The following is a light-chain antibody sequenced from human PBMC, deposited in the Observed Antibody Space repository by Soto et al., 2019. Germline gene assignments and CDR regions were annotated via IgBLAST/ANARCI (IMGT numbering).Light chain of an antibody. J-gene: IGKJ1*01. CDR1: QSVSSN. Sequence: EIVMTQSPATLSVSPGERATLSCRASQSVSSNLAWYRQKPGQAPRLLIYDASNRATGIPARFSGSGSGTDFTLTISSLEPEDFAVYYCQQRSNWPWTFGQGTKVDI. CDR3: QQRSNWPWT. V-gene: IGKV3-11*01. CDR2: DAS.